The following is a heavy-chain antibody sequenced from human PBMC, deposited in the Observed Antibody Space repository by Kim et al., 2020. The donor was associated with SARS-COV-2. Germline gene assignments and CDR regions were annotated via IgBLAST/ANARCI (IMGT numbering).Heavy chain of an antibody. CDR1: GFRINDYA. CDR3: ARVRLFYGYVWGSFPALDY. Sequence: GWSLRLSCATSGFRINDYAMSWVRQAPGKGLEWVSGITWNAGKTDYGDSVEGRFTISRDDAKNSVYLQMNSLRVEDTAFYYCARVRLFYGYVWGSFPALDYWGQGTLVTVSS. V-gene: IGHV3-20*04. D-gene: IGHD3-16*01. J-gene: IGHJ4*02. CDR2: ITWNAGKT.